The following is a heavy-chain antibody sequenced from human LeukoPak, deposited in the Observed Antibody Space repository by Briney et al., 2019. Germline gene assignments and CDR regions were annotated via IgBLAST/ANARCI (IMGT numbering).Heavy chain of an antibody. CDR1: VYTFTSYA. D-gene: IGHD5-24*01. CDR2: ITPSGGT. CDR3: ARDRYGDGFAHFDY. V-gene: IGHV1-2*02. Sequence: GASVKVSCKASVYTFTSYAMHWVRQAPGQGLEWMGWITPSGGTNYPQKFQGRVAITRGTSITTAYMDLSRLTSDDTAVYYCARDRYGDGFAHFDYWGQGALVTVSS. J-gene: IGHJ4*02.